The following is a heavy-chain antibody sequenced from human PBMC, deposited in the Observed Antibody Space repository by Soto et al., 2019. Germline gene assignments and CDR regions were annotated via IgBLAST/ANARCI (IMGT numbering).Heavy chain of an antibody. V-gene: IGHV3-15*01. CDR2: IKSETDGGTA. Sequence: EVQLVQSGGGLVKPGGSLRLSCAASGFNLSHPWMTWVRQAAGKGLEWVGRIKSETDGGTADYAAPVKGRITISREDSKNTVYLQMNSLKTEDTAVYYCTTGIYYDLLTGYHDVAYWGQGTLVTVSS. J-gene: IGHJ4*02. CDR3: TTGIYYDLLTGYHDVAY. CDR1: GFNLSHPW. D-gene: IGHD3-9*01.